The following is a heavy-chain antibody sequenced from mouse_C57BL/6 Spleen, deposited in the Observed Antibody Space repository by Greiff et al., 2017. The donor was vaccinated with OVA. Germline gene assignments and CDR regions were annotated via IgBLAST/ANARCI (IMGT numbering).Heavy chain of an antibody. V-gene: IGHV5-17*01. CDR1: GFTFSDYG. Sequence: EVHLVESGGGLVKPGGSLKLSCAASGFTFSDYGMHWVRQAPEKGLEWVAYISSGSSTIYYADTVKGRFTISSDNAKNTLFLQMTSLRSEDTAMYYCARGDGSRGYYYAMDYWGQGTSVTVSS. D-gene: IGHD1-1*01. CDR2: ISSGSSTI. J-gene: IGHJ4*01. CDR3: ARGDGSRGYYYAMDY.